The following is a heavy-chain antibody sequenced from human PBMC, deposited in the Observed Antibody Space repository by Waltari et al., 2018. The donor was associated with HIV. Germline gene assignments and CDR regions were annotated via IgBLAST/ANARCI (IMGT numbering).Heavy chain of an antibody. CDR1: GFTVSRYD. D-gene: IGHD3-22*01. V-gene: IGHV3-30*01. CDR3: ARDQTMTRAFDI. Sequence: QVQLVESGGGVVQPGRSLRLSCAASGFTVSRYDMHWVRQAPGKGLEWVAVRSYDGSNKYYADSVKGRFTISRDNSKNTLYLQMNSLRAEDTAVYYCARDQTMTRAFDIWGQGTMVTVSS. CDR2: RSYDGSNK. J-gene: IGHJ3*02.